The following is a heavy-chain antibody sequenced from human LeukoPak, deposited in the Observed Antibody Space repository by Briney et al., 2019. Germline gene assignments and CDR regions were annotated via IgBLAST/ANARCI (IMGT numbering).Heavy chain of an antibody. Sequence: GGSLRLSCAASGFTVSRSYMNWVRQAPGKGLEWVAFIQSDGSNKYYADSVKGRFTISRDNSKNTLYLQMNSLRAEDTAVYYCANSYYSGSGTYYTLDYWGQGTLVTVSS. D-gene: IGHD3-10*01. J-gene: IGHJ4*02. CDR2: IQSDGSNK. V-gene: IGHV3-30*02. CDR1: GFTVSRSY. CDR3: ANSYYSGSGTYYTLDY.